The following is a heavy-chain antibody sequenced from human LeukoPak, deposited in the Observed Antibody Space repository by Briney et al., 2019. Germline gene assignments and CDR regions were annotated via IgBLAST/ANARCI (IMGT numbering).Heavy chain of an antibody. CDR2: IKQDGSEK. CDR1: GFTLSSYW. V-gene: IGHV3-7*03. J-gene: IGHJ4*02. D-gene: IGHD6-19*01. CDR3: AIQWLSDYFDY. Sequence: PGGSLRLSCAASGFTLSSYWISWVRQAPGKGLEWVANIKQDGSEKYYVDSVKGRFTISRDNAKNSLYLQMNSLRAEDTAVYYCAIQWLSDYFDYWGQGTLVTVSS.